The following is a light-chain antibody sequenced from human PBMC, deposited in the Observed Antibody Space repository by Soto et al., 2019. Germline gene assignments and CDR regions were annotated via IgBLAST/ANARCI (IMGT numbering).Light chain of an antibody. CDR3: QQYNKWPQT. V-gene: IGKV3-15*01. J-gene: IGKJ1*01. CDR2: GAS. CDR1: QSVSID. Sequence: EIVMTQSQATVSVSPLEGVTIFCRASQSVSIDLAWYQQKPGQAPRLLIYGASTRATDIPPSFTGSGSGTEFTLTISSLQSEDIAVYYCQQYNKWPQTLGQGTKVDI.